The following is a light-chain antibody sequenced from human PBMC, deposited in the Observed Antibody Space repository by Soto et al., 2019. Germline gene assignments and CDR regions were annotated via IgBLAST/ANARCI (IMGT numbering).Light chain of an antibody. J-gene: IGKJ1*01. CDR1: QSIRYW. CDR2: EAS. CDR3: QNPPTYPWT. Sequence: DIQWSSTPWTCAASGEGVAIGGCRASQSIRYWLAWFQQKAGKAPKLLIYEASRLESGVPSRISGSGSGTEFTLTMSTLQPDDFAPPNCQNPPTYPWTYGQGTQLDIK. V-gene: IGKV1-5*03.